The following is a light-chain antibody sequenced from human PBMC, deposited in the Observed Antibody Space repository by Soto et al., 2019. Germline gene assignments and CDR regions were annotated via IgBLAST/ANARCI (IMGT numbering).Light chain of an antibody. CDR1: QSVSSY. CDR3: QQYGSSPIT. V-gene: IGKV3-20*01. CDR2: DAS. J-gene: IGKJ5*01. Sequence: EIVMTQSPATLSVSPGGRATLSCRASQSVSSYLAWYQQKPGQAPRLLIYDASSRATGIPDRFSGSGSGTDFTLTISRLEPEDFAVYYCQQYGSSPITFGQGTRLESK.